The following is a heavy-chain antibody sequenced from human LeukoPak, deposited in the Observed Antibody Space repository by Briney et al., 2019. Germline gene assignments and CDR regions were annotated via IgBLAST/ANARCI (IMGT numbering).Heavy chain of an antibody. D-gene: IGHD3-22*01. V-gene: IGHV1-24*01. CDR3: ARDWDYYDSSGHDAFDI. CDR2: FDPEDGET. J-gene: IGHJ3*02. Sequence: ASVKVSCKVSGYTLTELSMHWVRQAPGKGLEWMGGFDPEDGETIYAQKFQGRVTMTEDTSTDTAYMELSSLRSEDTAVYYCARDWDYYDSSGHDAFDIWGQGTMVTVSS. CDR1: GYTLTELS.